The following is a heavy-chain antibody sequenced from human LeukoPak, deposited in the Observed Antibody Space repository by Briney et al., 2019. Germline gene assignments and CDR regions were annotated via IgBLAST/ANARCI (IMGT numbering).Heavy chain of an antibody. CDR1: GFTVITND. V-gene: IGHV3-53*01. CDR2: LYSDGNT. CDR3: ARGVEPLAANTLAY. Sequence: GSLRLSCAASGFTVITNDMTWVRQAPGKGVEWVSVLYSDGNTKYADSVQGRFTISRDNSKNTLYLEMNSLSPDDTAVYYCARGVEPLAANTLAYWGQGTLVTVFS. J-gene: IGHJ4*02. D-gene: IGHD1-14*01.